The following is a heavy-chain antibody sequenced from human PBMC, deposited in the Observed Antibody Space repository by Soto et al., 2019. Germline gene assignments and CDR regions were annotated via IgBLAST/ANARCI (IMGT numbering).Heavy chain of an antibody. CDR1: GYSFTNYW. V-gene: IGHV5-51*01. CDR3: TIRCRNYYDSFDM. J-gene: IGHJ3*02. Sequence: GESLKISCKGSGYSFTNYWIGWVRQMPGKGLDWMGIIYPRDSDTRYSPSFQGQVTISADKSISTAFLQWSSLKASDTAMYYCTIRCRNYYDSFDMWGQGTMVTVSS. CDR2: IYPRDSDT. D-gene: IGHD3-22*01.